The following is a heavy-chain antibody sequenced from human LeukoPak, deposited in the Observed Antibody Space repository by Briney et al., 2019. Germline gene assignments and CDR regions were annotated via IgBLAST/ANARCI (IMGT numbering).Heavy chain of an antibody. V-gene: IGHV3-7*01. D-gene: IGHD1-26*01. J-gene: IGHJ4*02. Sequence: GGSLRLSCAASGFTFSSHWMSWVRQAPGKGLEWVANIKQDGSDKYYVDSVKGRFTISRDNAKNSLYLQMNSLRAEDTAVYYCAREGDGGSYCFDYWGQGTLVTLSS. CDR3: AREGDGGSYCFDY. CDR2: IKQDGSDK. CDR1: GFTFSSHW.